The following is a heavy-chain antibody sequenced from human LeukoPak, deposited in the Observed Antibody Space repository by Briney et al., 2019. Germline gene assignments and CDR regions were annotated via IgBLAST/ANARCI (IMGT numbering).Heavy chain of an antibody. V-gene: IGHV3-30*04. CDR3: ARSPYYDSSGYYDN. Sequence: GGSLRLSCAASGFTLSTYAMHWVRQAPGKGLEWVAVISYDGSNKYYADSVKGRFTISRDNSQNTLYLQMNSLRAEDTAVYYCARSPYYDSSGYYDNWGQGTLVTVSS. J-gene: IGHJ4*02. D-gene: IGHD3-22*01. CDR2: ISYDGSNK. CDR1: GFTLSTYA.